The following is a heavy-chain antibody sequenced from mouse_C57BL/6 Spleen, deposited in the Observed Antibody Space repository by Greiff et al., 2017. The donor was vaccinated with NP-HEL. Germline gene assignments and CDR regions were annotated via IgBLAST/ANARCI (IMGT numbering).Heavy chain of an antibody. D-gene: IGHD3-2*02. Sequence: VQLQQSGAELVRPGASVTLSCKASGYTSTDYEMHWVKQTPVHGLEWIGAIDPETGGTAYNQKFKGKAILTADKSSSTAYMELRSLTSEDSAVYYCTRKGWAQAFAYWGQGTLVTVSA. V-gene: IGHV1-15*01. CDR2: IDPETGGT. CDR1: GYTSTDYE. J-gene: IGHJ3*01. CDR3: TRKGWAQAFAY.